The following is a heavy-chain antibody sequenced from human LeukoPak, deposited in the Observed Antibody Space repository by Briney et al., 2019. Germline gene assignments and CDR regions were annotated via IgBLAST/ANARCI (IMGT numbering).Heavy chain of an antibody. J-gene: IGHJ6*02. Sequence: SSETLSLTCAVYGGSFSGYYWSWIRQPPGKGLEWIGEINHSGSTYYNPSLKSRVTISVDRSKNQFSLKLSSVTAADTAVYYCARGKGSYYYYGMDVWGQGTTVTVSS. CDR3: ARGKGSYYYYGMDV. CDR1: GGSFSGYY. CDR2: INHSGST. D-gene: IGHD2-15*01. V-gene: IGHV4-34*01.